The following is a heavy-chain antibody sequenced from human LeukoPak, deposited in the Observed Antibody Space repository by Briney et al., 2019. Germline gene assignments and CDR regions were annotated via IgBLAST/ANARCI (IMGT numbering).Heavy chain of an antibody. J-gene: IGHJ5*02. CDR3: AREYCSSTSCLYNWFDP. Sequence: GASVKVSCKASGGTFSSYAISWVRQAPGQGLEWMGGIIPIFGTANYAQKFQGRVTITADESTSTAYMELSSLRSEDTAVYYCAREYCSSTSCLYNWFDPWGQGTLVTVSS. V-gene: IGHV1-69*13. D-gene: IGHD2-2*01. CDR2: IIPIFGTA. CDR1: GGTFSSYA.